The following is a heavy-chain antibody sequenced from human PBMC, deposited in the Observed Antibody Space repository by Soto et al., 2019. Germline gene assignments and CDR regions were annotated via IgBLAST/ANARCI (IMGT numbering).Heavy chain of an antibody. V-gene: IGHV1-8*01. CDR2: MNPNSGKP. D-gene: IGHD3-9*01. CDR1: GYSFSNYD. Sequence: QVQLVQSGAEVKPPGASVKVSCKASGYSFSNYDINWVRQATGQGLEWMGWMNPNSGKPDYAQKFQGRLTMTRDTSIGTAYMELSSLRSEDTAVYYCARGSYEILTGSACMDVWGRGTTVTVSS. CDR3: ARGSYEILTGSACMDV. J-gene: IGHJ6*03.